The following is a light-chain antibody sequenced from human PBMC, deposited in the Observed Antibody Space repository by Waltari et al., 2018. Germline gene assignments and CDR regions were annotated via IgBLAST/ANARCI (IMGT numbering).Light chain of an antibody. Sequence: VMTQSPDSLTVSLGERPTVNFNPNKTLLASYNNKNYLAWYHHKPRQPPKLLIYLASTRESGVPDRFSGSGSGTDFTLTINGLQAEDVAVYYCQQYYGSPGTFGQGTRVEIK. CDR2: LAS. J-gene: IGKJ1*01. V-gene: IGKV4-1*01. CDR1: KTLLASYNNKNY. CDR3: QQYYGSPGT.